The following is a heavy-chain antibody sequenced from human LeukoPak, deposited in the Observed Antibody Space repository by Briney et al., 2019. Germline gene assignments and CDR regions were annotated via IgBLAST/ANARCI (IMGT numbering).Heavy chain of an antibody. Sequence: GGSLRLSCTASGFTFGDYAMSWVRQAPGKGLEWVGFIRSKAYGGTTEYAASVKGRFTISRDDSKSIAYLQMNSLKTEDTAVYYCTRGDTSGWYRVYWGQGTLVTVSS. D-gene: IGHD6-19*01. CDR1: GFTFGDYA. V-gene: IGHV3-49*04. CDR2: IRSKAYGGTT. CDR3: TRGDTSGWYRVY. J-gene: IGHJ4*02.